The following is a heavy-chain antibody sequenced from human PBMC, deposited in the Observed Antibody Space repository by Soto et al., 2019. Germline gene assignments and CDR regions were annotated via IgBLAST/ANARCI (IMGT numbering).Heavy chain of an antibody. Sequence: ESLSLTCPVSGDSFSNYYCNWVRKSAGKGLEWIGRIYPTGSTTYNPSLKSRLTMSVDTSKNQFSLRLTSMTAADTAVYYCATGRSEVVPGAMDTWGQGTLVTVYS. CDR2: IYPTGST. D-gene: IGHD2-2*01. CDR3: ATGRSEVVPGAMDT. J-gene: IGHJ5*02. V-gene: IGHV4-4*07. CDR1: GDSFSNYY.